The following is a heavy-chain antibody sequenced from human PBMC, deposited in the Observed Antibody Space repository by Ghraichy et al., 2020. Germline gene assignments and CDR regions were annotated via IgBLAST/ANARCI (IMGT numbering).Heavy chain of an antibody. CDR2: IYYSGST. CDR1: GGSISSYY. D-gene: IGHD3-3*01. J-gene: IGHJ6*03. Sequence: SETLSLTCTVSGGSISSYYWSWIRQPPGKGLEWIGYIYYSGSTNYNPSLKSRVTISVDTSKNQFSLKLSSVTAADTAVYYCARYLRNFWSGSKNYYMDVWGKGTTVTVSS. CDR3: ARYLRNFWSGSKNYYMDV. V-gene: IGHV4-59*01.